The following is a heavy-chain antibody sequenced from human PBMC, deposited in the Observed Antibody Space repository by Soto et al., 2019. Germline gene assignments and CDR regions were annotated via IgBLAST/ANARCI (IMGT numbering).Heavy chain of an antibody. Sequence: SETLSLTCTVSGDSLSSGGHYWSWIRQHPGKGLEWIGHIYDSVNTYYSPSLRSRVTISADMSKNQFSLNLRSVTAADTAVYYCARVDQRGYFAILTDYWGQGNLVTVSS. J-gene: IGHJ4*02. D-gene: IGHD3-9*01. CDR2: IYDSVNT. CDR1: GDSLSSGGHY. V-gene: IGHV4-31*03. CDR3: ARVDQRGYFAILTDY.